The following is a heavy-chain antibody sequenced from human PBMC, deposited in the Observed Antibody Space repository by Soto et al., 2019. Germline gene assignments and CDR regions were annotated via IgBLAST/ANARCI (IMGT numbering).Heavy chain of an antibody. V-gene: IGHV3-7*01. CDR1: GFTCSRYW. J-gene: IGHJ6*02. CDR2: IKPDGIEQ. Sequence: GGCVRLSFASSGFTCSRYWMSWVRQAPWKGPEWVANIKPDGIEQYYVDSVKGRFTISRDNANNSLYLQMNSLRAEDTAVYFCARGNWNYYYGFDVWGQGTTVTVSS. CDR3: ARGNWNYYYGFDV. D-gene: IGHD1-20*01.